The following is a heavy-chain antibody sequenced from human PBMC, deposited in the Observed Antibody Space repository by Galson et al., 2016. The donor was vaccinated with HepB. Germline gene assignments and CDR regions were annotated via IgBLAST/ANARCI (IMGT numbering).Heavy chain of an antibody. CDR1: GFTPSTYY. Sequence: SLRLSCAASGFTPSTYYMHWVRQASGKGLVWVSRINGDGSDGTYADSVKGRFTISRDNAKNMIYLQMNSLRAEDTAVYFCVRDNHFYSFDYWGQGTLATVSS. CDR2: INGDGSDG. D-gene: IGHD3-3*02. V-gene: IGHV3-74*01. CDR3: VRDNHFYSFDY. J-gene: IGHJ4*02.